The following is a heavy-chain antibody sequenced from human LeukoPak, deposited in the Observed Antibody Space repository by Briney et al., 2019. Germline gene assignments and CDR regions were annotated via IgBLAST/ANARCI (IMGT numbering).Heavy chain of an antibody. CDR2: IYHSGST. CDR3: ARHFSDYYDSSGYDPPVGWFDP. J-gene: IGHJ5*02. V-gene: IGHV4-38-2*02. Sequence: SETLSLTCTVSGYSISSGYYWGWIRQPPGKGLEWIGSIYHSGSTYYNPSLKSRVTISVDTSKNQFSLKLSSVTAADTAVYYCARHFSDYYDSSGYDPPVGWFDPWGQGTLVTVSS. D-gene: IGHD3-22*01. CDR1: GYSISSGYY.